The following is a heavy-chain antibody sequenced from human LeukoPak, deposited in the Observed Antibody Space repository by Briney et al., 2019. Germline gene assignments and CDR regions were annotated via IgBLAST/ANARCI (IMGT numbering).Heavy chain of an antibody. J-gene: IGHJ5*02. V-gene: IGHV4-59*01. CDR3: ARDEYSSSSGFDP. CDR2: IYYSGST. D-gene: IGHD6-6*01. CDR1: GGSIGSYY. Sequence: SETLSLTCTVSGGSIGSYYWSWIRQPPGKGLEWIGYIYYSGSTNYNPSLKSRVTISVDTSKNQFSLKLSSVTAADTAVYYCARDEYSSSSGFDPWGQGTLVTVSS.